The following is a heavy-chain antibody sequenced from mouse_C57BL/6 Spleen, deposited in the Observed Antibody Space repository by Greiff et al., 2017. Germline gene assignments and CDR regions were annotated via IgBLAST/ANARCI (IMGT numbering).Heavy chain of an antibody. V-gene: IGHV5-16*01. J-gene: IGHJ4*01. CDR1: GFTFSDYY. CDR2: INYDGSST. D-gene: IGHD4-1*01. Sequence: EVMLVESEGGLVQPGSSMKLSCTASGFTFSDYYMAWVRQVPEKGLEWVANINYDGSSTYYLDSLKSRFIISRDNAKNILYLQMSSLKSEDTATYYCARLTGYYAMDYWGQGTSVTVSS. CDR3: ARLTGYYAMDY.